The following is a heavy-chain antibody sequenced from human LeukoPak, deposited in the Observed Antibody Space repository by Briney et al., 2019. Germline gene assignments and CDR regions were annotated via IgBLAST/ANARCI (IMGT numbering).Heavy chain of an antibody. J-gene: IGHJ4*02. Sequence: ASVKVSCKVSGYTLSELSMYWMRQAPGKGLEWMGGFDPEDGETIYAQKFQGRVTMTEDTSTDTAYMELSSLRSEDTAVYFCATQLSDFWSPYYFDYWGQGTLVTVSS. CDR3: ATQLSDFWSPYYFDY. CDR1: GYTLSELS. CDR2: FDPEDGET. D-gene: IGHD3-3*01. V-gene: IGHV1-24*01.